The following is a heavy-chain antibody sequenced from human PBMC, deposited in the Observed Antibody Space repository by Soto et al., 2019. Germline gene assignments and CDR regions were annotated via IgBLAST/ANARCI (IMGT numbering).Heavy chain of an antibody. CDR1: GGHFTSYA. CDR3: ARRVESGPNGYEVEGNTYYFDY. D-gene: IGHD6-13*01. V-gene: IGHV1-69*13. J-gene: IGHJ4*02. Sequence: SEKVSCKASGGHFTSYAISWVLQAPGQGLEWMGGIFPIFGTANYAQKFQVRVTITADESTSLAYMELSSLGSEDTAVYYCARRVESGPNGYEVEGNTYYFDYWGQGTLVTVSS. CDR2: IFPIFGTA.